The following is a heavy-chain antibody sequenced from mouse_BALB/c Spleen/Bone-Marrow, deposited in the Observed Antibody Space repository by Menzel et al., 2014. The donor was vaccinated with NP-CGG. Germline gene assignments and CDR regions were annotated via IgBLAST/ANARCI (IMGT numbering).Heavy chain of an antibody. CDR1: GYTFTSYW. Sequence: VQLQQSGAELVKPGASVELSCKASGYTFTSYWMHWVKQRPGQGLEWIGEINPSNGRTNYNEKFKSKATLTVDISSSTAYMQLSSLTSEDSAVYYCARCYYGNYFDYWGQGTTLTVSS. V-gene: IGHV1S81*02. J-gene: IGHJ2*01. CDR3: ARCYYGNYFDY. CDR2: INPSNGRT. D-gene: IGHD2-1*01.